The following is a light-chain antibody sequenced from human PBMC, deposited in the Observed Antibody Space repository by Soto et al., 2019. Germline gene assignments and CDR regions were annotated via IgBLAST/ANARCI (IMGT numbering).Light chain of an antibody. CDR3: QQYGCSSWT. CDR1: QSISSSY. V-gene: IGKV3-20*01. CDR2: GAS. J-gene: IGKJ1*01. Sequence: VLSLSLGTLSLTHRKRATLYCRASQSISSSYLAWYQQRPGQAPRLLIYGASSRATGIPDRFSGSGSGTEFTLTISRLEPEDFAVYYCQQYGCSSWTVGQGGKVAIK.